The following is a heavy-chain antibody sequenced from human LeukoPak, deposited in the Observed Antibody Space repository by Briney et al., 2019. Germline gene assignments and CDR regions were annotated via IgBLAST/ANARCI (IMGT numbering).Heavy chain of an antibody. CDR1: GGSISSYY. CDR3: ASDRGSGDAFDI. CDR2: IYYSGST. J-gene: IGHJ3*02. D-gene: IGHD2-15*01. Sequence: EPSETLSLTCTVSGGSISSYYWSWIRQPPGKGLEWIGYIYYSGSTNYNPSLKSRVTISVDTSKNQFSLKLSSVTAADTAVYYCASDRGSGDAFDIWGQGPMVTVSS. V-gene: IGHV4-59*01.